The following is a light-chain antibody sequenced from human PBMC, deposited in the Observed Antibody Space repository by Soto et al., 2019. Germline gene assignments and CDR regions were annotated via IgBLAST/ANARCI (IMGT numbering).Light chain of an antibody. V-gene: IGKV3-11*01. J-gene: IGKJ4*01. CDR2: DAS. CDR3: KQLTKWPSLP. CDR1: QSVSSN. Sequence: VVVTLSAATLSLSPGERATLSCRTSQSVSSNLAWLQHKPGQAPRLLISDASNRATGIPARFSGSGSETDYTLTISSLEPEESAVYYCKQLTKWPSLPFGGGTKVDI.